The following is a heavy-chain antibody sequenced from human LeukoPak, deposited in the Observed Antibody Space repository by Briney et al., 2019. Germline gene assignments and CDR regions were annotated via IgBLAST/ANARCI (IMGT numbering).Heavy chain of an antibody. CDR2: IYYSGST. J-gene: IGHJ6*02. CDR3: ARQWLAPYYGMDV. V-gene: IGHV4-59*08. CDR1: GGSISSYY. Sequence: PSETLSLTCTVSGGSISSYYWSWIRQPPGKGLGRIGYIYYSGSTNYNPSLKSRVTISVDTSKNQFSLKLSSVTAADTAVYYCARQWLAPYYGMDVWGQGTTVTVSS. D-gene: IGHD6-19*01.